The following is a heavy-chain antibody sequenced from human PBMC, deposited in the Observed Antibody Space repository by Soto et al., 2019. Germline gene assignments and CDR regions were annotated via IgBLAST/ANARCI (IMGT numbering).Heavy chain of an antibody. D-gene: IGHD3-22*01. J-gene: IGHJ3*02. CDR3: AGVYYYDSSGYYYGYGDFDI. Sequence: PSETLSLTCTVSGGSISSSSYYWGWIRQPPGKGLEWIGSIYYSGSTYYNPSLKSRVTISVDTSKNQFSLKLSSVTAADTAVYYCAGVYYYDSSGYYYGYGDFDIWGQGKMVT. V-gene: IGHV4-39*01. CDR2: IYYSGST. CDR1: GGSISSSSYY.